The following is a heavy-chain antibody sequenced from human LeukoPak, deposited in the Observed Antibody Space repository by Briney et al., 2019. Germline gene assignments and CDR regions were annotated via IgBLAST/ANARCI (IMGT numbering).Heavy chain of an antibody. Sequence: PSETLSLTCTVSGGSISSYYWSWIRQPPGKGLEWIGYIYYSRSTNYNPSLKSRVTISVDTSKSQFSLKLSSVTAADTAVYYCARVGSRYDFWSGYYSGFDYWGQGTLVTVSS. CDR2: IYYSRST. J-gene: IGHJ4*02. D-gene: IGHD3-3*01. V-gene: IGHV4-59*01. CDR3: ARVGSRYDFWSGYYSGFDY. CDR1: GGSISSYY.